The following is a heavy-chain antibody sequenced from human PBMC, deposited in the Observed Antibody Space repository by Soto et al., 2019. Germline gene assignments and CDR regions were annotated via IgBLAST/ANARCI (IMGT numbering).Heavy chain of an antibody. V-gene: IGHV1-18*01. CDR1: GYTFTSYG. J-gene: IGHJ4*02. D-gene: IGHD3-22*01. CDR3: ARVFYYHDSSGYFDY. Sequence: ASVKVSCKASGYTFTSYGISWVRQAPGQGLEWVGWISAYNGKTNYAQKYQGRVTMTTDRSTSTAYMELRSLRSDDTAVYYCARVFYYHDSSGYFDYWGQGTLVTVSS. CDR2: ISAYNGKT.